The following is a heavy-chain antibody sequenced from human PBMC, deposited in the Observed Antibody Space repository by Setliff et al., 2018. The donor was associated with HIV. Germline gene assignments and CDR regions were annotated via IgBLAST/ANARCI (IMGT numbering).Heavy chain of an antibody. J-gene: IGHJ3*02. CDR3: ARESPYDTSGYYFGGIKAFDI. Sequence: GGSLRLSCVASGFTFSTYSMNWVRQAPGKGLEWVSYIRSSSRTIYYADSVKGRFTISRDNAKNSLYLQMNSLRAEDTAVYYCARESPYDTSGYYFGGIKAFDIWGQGTMVTVSS. CDR1: GFTFSTYS. V-gene: IGHV3-48*04. D-gene: IGHD3-22*01. CDR2: IRSSSRTI.